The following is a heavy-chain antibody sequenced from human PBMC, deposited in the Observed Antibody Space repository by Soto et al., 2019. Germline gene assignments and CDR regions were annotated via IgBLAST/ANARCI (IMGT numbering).Heavy chain of an antibody. CDR1: GGTFSSYA. Sequence: ASVKVSCKASGGTFSSYAISWVRQAPGQGLEWMGGIIPIFGTANYAQKFQGRVTITADESTSTAYMELSSLRSEDTAVYYCARDREDDILTRYYPSDTYYYYGMDVWGHGTTVTVSS. D-gene: IGHD3-9*01. V-gene: IGHV1-69*13. CDR3: ARDREDDILTRYYPSDTYYYYGMDV. J-gene: IGHJ6*02. CDR2: IIPIFGTA.